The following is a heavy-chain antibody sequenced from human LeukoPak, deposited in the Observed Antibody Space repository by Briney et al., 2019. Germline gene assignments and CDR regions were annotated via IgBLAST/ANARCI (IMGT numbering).Heavy chain of an antibody. Sequence: GGSLRLSCAASGFTFSDYYMSWIRQAPGKGLEWVSYISSSGSTIYYADSVKGRFTISRDNAKNSLYLQMNSLRAEDTAVYYCASLVRGDYAGYYFDYWGQGTLVTVSS. CDR2: ISSSGSTI. CDR3: ASLVRGDYAGYYFDY. D-gene: IGHD4-17*01. CDR1: GFTFSDYY. V-gene: IGHV3-11*01. J-gene: IGHJ4*02.